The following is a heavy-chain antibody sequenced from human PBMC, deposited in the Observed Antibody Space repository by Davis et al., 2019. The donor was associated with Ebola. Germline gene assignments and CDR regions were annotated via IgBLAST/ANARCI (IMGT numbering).Heavy chain of an antibody. D-gene: IGHD2-2*02. CDR1: GYTFTSYY. Sequence: AASVKVSCKTSGYTFTSYYIHWVRQAPGQGLEWMGIINPSGGSTTYAQKFQGRVTMTRDTSISTAYMELSRLRSDDTAVYYCARDMDVLVPAAIGYYYGMDVWGQGTTVTVSS. V-gene: IGHV1-46*01. CDR2: INPSGGST. J-gene: IGHJ6*02. CDR3: ARDMDVLVPAAIGYYYGMDV.